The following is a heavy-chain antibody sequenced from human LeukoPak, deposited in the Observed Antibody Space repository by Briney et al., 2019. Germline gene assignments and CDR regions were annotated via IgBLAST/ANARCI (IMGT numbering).Heavy chain of an antibody. CDR3: ARYRGSYNSGWFDY. CDR2: SYPHSVGT. V-gene: IGHV1-2*02. J-gene: IGHJ4*02. D-gene: IGHD6-19*01. Sequence: ASVKVSRTASGYIFTRYYMQLARQAPVHGREWGGGSYPHSVGTKYAQKFSGRVTMTRDTSISTAYMELSGLISDDTAVYYCARYRGSYNSGWFDYWGQGALVTVSS. CDR1: GYIFTRYY.